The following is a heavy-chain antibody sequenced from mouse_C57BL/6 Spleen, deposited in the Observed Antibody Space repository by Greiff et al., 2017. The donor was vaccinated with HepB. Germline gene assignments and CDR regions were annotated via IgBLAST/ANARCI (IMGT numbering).Heavy chain of an antibody. CDR2: ISYDGSN. V-gene: IGHV3-6*01. J-gene: IGHJ1*03. CDR3: ARTGGWYFDV. Sequence: EVKLQESGPGLVKPSQSLSLTCSVTGYSITSGYYWNWIRQFPGNKLEWMGYISYDGSNNYHPSLKNRISITRDTSKNQFFLKLNSVTTEDTATYYCARTGGWYFDVWGTGTTVTVSS. CDR1: GYSITSGYY. D-gene: IGHD1-1*02.